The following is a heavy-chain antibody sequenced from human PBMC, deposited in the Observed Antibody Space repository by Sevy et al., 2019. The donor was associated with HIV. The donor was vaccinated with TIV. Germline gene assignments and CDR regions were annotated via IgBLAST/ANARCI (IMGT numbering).Heavy chain of an antibody. Sequence: SETLSLTCAVSGDSISSGIYSWNWIRQPPGKGLEWIGYIYHTGNTYYNPSLRSRVTISVETSKNHFSLKLTSVTVADTAVYYCARDSGDYPYYFDHWGQGTLVTVSS. CDR1: GDSISSGIYS. CDR3: ARDSGDYPYYFDH. J-gene: IGHJ4*02. D-gene: IGHD2-21*02. CDR2: IYHTGNT. V-gene: IGHV4-30-2*01.